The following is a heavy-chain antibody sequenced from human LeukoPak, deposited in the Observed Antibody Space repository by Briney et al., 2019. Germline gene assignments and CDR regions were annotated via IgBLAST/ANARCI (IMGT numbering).Heavy chain of an antibody. D-gene: IGHD7-27*01. V-gene: IGHV4-38-2*02. CDR1: GYSISSGYY. CDR3: ARLAWGSLDS. Sequence: PSETLSLTCMVSGYSISSGYYWGWIRQPPGKGLEWIGSIYQSGSTSYNPSLTSRVTISVDTSKNQFSLKLSSVTAADPAVYSCARLAWGSLDSSGHGTLVTVSS. CDR2: IYQSGST. J-gene: IGHJ5*01.